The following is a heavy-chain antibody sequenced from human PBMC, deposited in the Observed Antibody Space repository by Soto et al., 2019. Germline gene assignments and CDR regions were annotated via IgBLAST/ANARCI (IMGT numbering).Heavy chain of an antibody. CDR1: GFTFSSFA. J-gene: IGHJ4*02. CDR3: AKDTRLNMPNYFDY. Sequence: GSLRISCAASGFTFSSFAMSWVRQAPGKGLEWVSTISGSGRSTYYADSVKGRFPISRDNSKNTLFLQMNTLRADDTAVYYCAKDTRLNMPNYFDYWGQGTLVTVSS. D-gene: IGHD2-2*01. CDR2: ISGSGRST. V-gene: IGHV3-23*01.